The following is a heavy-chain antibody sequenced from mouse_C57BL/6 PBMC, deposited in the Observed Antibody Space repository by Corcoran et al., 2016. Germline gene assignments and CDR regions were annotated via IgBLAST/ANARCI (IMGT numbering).Heavy chain of an antibody. J-gene: IGHJ1*03. D-gene: IGHD1-1*01. V-gene: IGHV1-26*01. CDR3: AREGSSPVFDV. CDR1: GYTFTDYY. CDR2: INPNNGGT. Sequence: EVQLQQSGPELVKPGASVKISCKASGYTFTDYYMNWVKQSHGKSLEWIGDINPNNGGTSYNQKFKGKATLTVDKSSSTAYMELRSLTSEDSAVYYCAREGSSPVFDVWGTGTTVTVSS.